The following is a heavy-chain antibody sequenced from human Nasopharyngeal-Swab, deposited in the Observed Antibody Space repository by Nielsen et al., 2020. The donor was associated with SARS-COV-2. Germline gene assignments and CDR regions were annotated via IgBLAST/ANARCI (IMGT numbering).Heavy chain of an antibody. D-gene: IGHD4-17*01. CDR3: AGCYGDYPNYYYYYMDV. J-gene: IGHJ6*03. CDR1: GGTFSSYA. Sequence: SVKVSCKASGGTFSSYAISWVRQPPGQGLEWMGGIIPIFGTANYAQKFQGRVTITADESTSTAYMELSSLRSEDTAVYYCAGCYGDYPNYYYYYMDVWGKGTTVTVSS. V-gene: IGHV1-69*13. CDR2: IIPIFGTA.